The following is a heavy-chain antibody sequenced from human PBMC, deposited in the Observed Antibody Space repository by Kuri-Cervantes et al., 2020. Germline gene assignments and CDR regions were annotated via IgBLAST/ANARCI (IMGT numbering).Heavy chain of an antibody. CDR2: ISSTSNSI. CDR1: GFTFSYYS. CDR3: ARERQGYGDYWGNWFDP. V-gene: IGHV3-21*01. D-gene: IGHD4-17*01. J-gene: IGHJ5*02. Sequence: LSLTCAASGFTFSYYSMNWVRQAPGKGLEWVSSISSTSNSISYADSVKGRFTISRDNAKNSLYLQMNSLRAEDTAVYCCARERQGYGDYWGNWFDPWGQGTLVTVSS.